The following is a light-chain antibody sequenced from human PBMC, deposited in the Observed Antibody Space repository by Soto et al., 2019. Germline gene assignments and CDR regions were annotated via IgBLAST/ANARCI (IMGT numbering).Light chain of an antibody. CDR3: QQRMIWPPIT. V-gene: IGKV3-11*01. CDR2: DAS. J-gene: IGKJ5*01. CDR1: QSVNTY. Sequence: EVVLTQSPATLSLSPGERATLSYRASQSVNTYLAWYQQKPGQPPRLLIHDASNRATGIPARFSGSGSGTDFTLTISSLEPEDFAIYYCQQRMIWPPITFGQGTRLEIK.